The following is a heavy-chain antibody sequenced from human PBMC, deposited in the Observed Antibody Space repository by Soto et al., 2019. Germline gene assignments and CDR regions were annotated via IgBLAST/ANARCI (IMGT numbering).Heavy chain of an antibody. CDR3: ALLSSPHSGLLQY. CDR2: IYWDDDK. J-gene: IGHJ4*02. D-gene: IGHD2-15*01. V-gene: IGHV2-5*02. CDR1: GFSLITTGVG. Sequence: QITLKESGPTLVKPTQTLTLTCTFSGFSLITTGVGVGWIRQPPGKALEWLALIYWDDDKRYSPSLKSRLTITKDPPKHRVVLTITTMGPVDTPTYYCALLSSPHSGLLQYWGQGSLVTVAS.